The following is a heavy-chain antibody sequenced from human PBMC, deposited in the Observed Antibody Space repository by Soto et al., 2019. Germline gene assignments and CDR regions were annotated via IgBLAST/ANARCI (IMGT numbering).Heavy chain of an antibody. V-gene: IGHV5-10-1*01. Sequence: EVQLVQSGAEVKKPGESLRISCKGSGYSFTSYWISWVRQMAGKGLEWRGRIDPSDSYTNYSPSFQGHVTISADKSISTAYLQWSSLKASDTAMYHCARLQAAAVDDDLTFDYWGQGTLVTVSS. J-gene: IGHJ4*02. CDR1: GYSFTSYW. D-gene: IGHD6-13*01. CDR3: ARLQAAAVDDDLTFDY. CDR2: IDPSDSYT.